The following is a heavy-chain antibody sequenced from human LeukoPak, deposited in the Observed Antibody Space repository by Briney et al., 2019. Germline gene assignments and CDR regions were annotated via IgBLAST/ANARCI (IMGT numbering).Heavy chain of an antibody. D-gene: IGHD4-23*01. CDR2: IRYDGSNK. Sequence: GGSLRLSCAASGFTFSSYGMHWVRQAPGKGLEWVAFIRYDGSNKYYADSVKGRFTISRDNARNSLYLQMNSLRAEDTALYYCARDGDTVLTRGYYYYMDVWGKGTTVTVSS. J-gene: IGHJ6*03. V-gene: IGHV3-30*02. CDR1: GFTFSSYG. CDR3: ARDGDTVLTRGYYYYMDV.